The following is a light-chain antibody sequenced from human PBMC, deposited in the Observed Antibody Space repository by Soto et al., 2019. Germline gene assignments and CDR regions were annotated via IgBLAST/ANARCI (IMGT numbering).Light chain of an antibody. Sequence: QSALTQPSSVSGSPGQSITISCTGTSSDVGSYILVSWYQQHPGKAPKLMIYEGSKRTSGVSNRFSGSQSGNTASLTISGLQAEDEAYYYCCSYAGSTSVVVFGGGTKLTVL. V-gene: IGLV2-23*01. J-gene: IGLJ2*01. CDR3: CSYAGSTSVVV. CDR1: SSDVGSYIL. CDR2: EGS.